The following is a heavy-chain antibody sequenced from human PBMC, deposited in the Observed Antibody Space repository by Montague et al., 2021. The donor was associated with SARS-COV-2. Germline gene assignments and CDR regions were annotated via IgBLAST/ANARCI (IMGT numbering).Heavy chain of an antibody. Sequence: TLSLTCTVSGGSISSGGYYWSWIRQHPGKGLEWIGYIYYSGSTYYNPSLKSRVTISVDTSKNQFSLKLSSVTAADTAVYYCASARITMIVVVDAFDNWGQGTMVTVSS. V-gene: IGHV4-31*03. J-gene: IGHJ3*02. CDR2: IYYSGST. D-gene: IGHD3-22*01. CDR3: ASARITMIVVVDAFDN. CDR1: GGSISSGGYY.